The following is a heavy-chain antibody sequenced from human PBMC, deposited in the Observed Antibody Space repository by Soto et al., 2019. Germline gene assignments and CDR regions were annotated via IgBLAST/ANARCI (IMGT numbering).Heavy chain of an antibody. Sequence: QVQLVQSGAEVKKPGSSVKVSCKASGGTFSSYTISWVRQAPGQGLEWMGRIIPILGIANYAQKFKGRVTITADKSTSTAYMELSSLRSEDTAVYYCARARYDILTGDYYYYYMDVWGKGTTVTVSS. J-gene: IGHJ6*03. V-gene: IGHV1-69*02. D-gene: IGHD3-9*01. CDR3: ARARYDILTGDYYYYYMDV. CDR2: IIPILGIA. CDR1: GGTFSSYT.